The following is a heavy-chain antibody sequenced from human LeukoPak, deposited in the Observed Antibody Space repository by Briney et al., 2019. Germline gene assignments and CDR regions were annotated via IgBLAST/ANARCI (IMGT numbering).Heavy chain of an antibody. Sequence: PGGSLRLSCAASGFTFDDYGMSWVRQAPGKGLEWVSGINWNGGSTGYADSVKGRFTISRDNAKNCLYLQMNSLRAEDTALYYCARGEGATLPTYMDVWGKGTTVTVSS. CDR2: INWNGGST. CDR1: GFTFDDYG. CDR3: ARGEGATLPTYMDV. V-gene: IGHV3-20*04. D-gene: IGHD1-26*01. J-gene: IGHJ6*03.